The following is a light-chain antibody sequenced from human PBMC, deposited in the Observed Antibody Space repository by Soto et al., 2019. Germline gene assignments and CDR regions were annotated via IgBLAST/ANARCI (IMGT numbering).Light chain of an antibody. CDR1: QSISSY. Sequence: DIQLTQSPSSLSASVGDRVTITCRASQSISSYLNWYQQTPGKAPKLLISSASSLHSGVPSRFSGSGSRTEFTLTISSLQPEDFATYFCQQSYSTPGYTFGQGTRLEIK. CDR2: SAS. J-gene: IGKJ2*01. V-gene: IGKV1-39*01. CDR3: QQSYSTPGYT.